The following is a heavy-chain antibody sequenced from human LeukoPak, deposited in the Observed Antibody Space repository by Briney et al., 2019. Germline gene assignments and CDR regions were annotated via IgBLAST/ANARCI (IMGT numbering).Heavy chain of an antibody. D-gene: IGHD2-2*01. CDR1: GFTFSNAW. V-gene: IGHV3-15*01. CDR3: TTEVLGVVPAVMGDGFDY. J-gene: IGHJ4*02. CDR2: IKSKTDGGTT. Sequence: PGGSLRLSCAASGFTFSNAWMSWVRQAPGKGLEWVGRIKSKTDGGTTDYAAPVKGRFTISRDDSKNTLYLQMNSLKTEDTAVYYCTTEVLGVVPAVMGDGFDYWGQGTLVTVSS.